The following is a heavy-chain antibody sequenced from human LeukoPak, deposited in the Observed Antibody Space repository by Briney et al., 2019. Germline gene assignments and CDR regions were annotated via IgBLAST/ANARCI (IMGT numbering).Heavy chain of an antibody. Sequence: SETLSLTCTVSGGSISSSSYYWGWIRQPPGKGLEWIGSIYYSGSTYYNPSLKSRVTISVDTSKNQFSLKLSSVTAADTAVYYCARQSGYYDYWGQGTLVTVSP. V-gene: IGHV4-39*01. CDR2: IYYSGST. CDR3: ARQSGYYDY. J-gene: IGHJ4*02. D-gene: IGHD3-3*01. CDR1: GGSISSSSYY.